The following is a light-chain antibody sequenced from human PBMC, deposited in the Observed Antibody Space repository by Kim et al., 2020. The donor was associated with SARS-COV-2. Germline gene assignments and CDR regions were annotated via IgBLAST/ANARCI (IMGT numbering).Light chain of an antibody. CDR2: GAS. Sequence: SPGERATLFCRASQSVSNNLAWYQQKPGQAPRLLIYGASTRATGIPARFSGSGSGTDFTLTINGLQSEDFAVYYCQQSNNWPPLTFGQGTKVDIK. V-gene: IGKV3-15*01. J-gene: IGKJ1*01. CDR3: QQSNNWPPLT. CDR1: QSVSNN.